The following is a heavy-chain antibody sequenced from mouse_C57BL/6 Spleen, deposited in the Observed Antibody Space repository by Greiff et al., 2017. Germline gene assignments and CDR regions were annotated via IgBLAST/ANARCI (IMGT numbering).Heavy chain of an antibody. V-gene: IGHV5-6*01. J-gene: IGHJ3*01. CDR1: GFTFSSYG. Sequence: VQLQQSAGDLVKPGGSLKLSCAASGFTFSSYGMSWVRQTPDKRLEWVATISSGGSYTYYPDSVKGRFTISRDNAKNTLYLQMSSLKSEDTAMYYCARLNGSSSLAYWGQGTLVTVSA. CDR2: ISSGGSYT. CDR3: ARLNGSSSLAY. D-gene: IGHD1-1*01.